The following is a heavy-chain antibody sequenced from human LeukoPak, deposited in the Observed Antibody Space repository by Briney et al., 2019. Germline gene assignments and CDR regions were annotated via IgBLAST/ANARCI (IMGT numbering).Heavy chain of an antibody. D-gene: IGHD1-20*01. CDR2: IKQDGSEK. CDR3: VPLNWNPPGDFDR. V-gene: IGHV3-7*01. Sequence: RSGGSLRLSCAASGFTFSSYWMSWVRQAPGKGLEWVANIKQDGSEKYYVDSVKGRFTISRDNAKDSLFLQMNSLRVEDTAVYYCVPLNWNPPGDFDRWGQGTLVTVSS. CDR1: GFTFSSYW. J-gene: IGHJ4*02.